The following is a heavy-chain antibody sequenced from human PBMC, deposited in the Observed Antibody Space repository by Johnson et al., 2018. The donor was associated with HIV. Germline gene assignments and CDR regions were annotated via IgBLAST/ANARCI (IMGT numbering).Heavy chain of an antibody. CDR3: ASSSGSSLDDAFDI. V-gene: IGHV3-66*01. CDR2: IYSGGST. J-gene: IGHJ3*02. Sequence: VQLVESGGGLVQPGGSLRLSCAASGFTVSSNYMSWVRQAPGKGLEWVSVIYSGGSTYYADSVKGRFTISRDNSKNTRYLQMNSLRAEDTAVYYCASSSGSSLDDAFDIWGQVTMVTVSS. CDR1: GFTVSSNY. D-gene: IGHD1-26*01.